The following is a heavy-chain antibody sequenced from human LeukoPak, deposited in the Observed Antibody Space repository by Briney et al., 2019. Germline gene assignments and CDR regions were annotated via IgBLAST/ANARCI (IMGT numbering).Heavy chain of an antibody. Sequence: GGSLRLSCAASGFTFSTYTMNWVRQAPGKGLEWVAVISYDGSNKYYADSVKGRFTISRDNSKNTLYLQMNSLRAEDTAVYYCARSVWWLAYFDYWGQGTLVTVSS. CDR1: GFTFSTYT. V-gene: IGHV3-30*04. J-gene: IGHJ4*02. CDR3: ARSVWWLAYFDY. CDR2: ISYDGSNK. D-gene: IGHD6-19*01.